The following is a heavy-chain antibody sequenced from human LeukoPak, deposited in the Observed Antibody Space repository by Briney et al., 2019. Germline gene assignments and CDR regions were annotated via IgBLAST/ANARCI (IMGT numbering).Heavy chain of an antibody. Sequence: GGSLRLSCVAFGFTLNTYWMNWVRQAPGKGLEWVANMNQDGSTKQYVDSVKGRFTISRNNAKNSLHLLMNSLRAEDTAVYYCTREYSSGWYDYWGQGTLVTVSS. CDR2: MNQDGSTK. D-gene: IGHD6-19*01. CDR3: TREYSSGWYDY. J-gene: IGHJ4*02. CDR1: GFTLNTYW. V-gene: IGHV3-7*03.